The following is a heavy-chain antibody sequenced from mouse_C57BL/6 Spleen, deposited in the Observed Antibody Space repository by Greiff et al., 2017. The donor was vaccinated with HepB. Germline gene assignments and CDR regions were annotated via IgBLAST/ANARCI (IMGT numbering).Heavy chain of an antibody. V-gene: IGHV3-6*01. CDR3: ARSPRGSREGYFDV. Sequence: EVQLVESGPGLVKPSQSLSLTCSVTGYSITSGYYWNWIRQFPGNKLEWMGYISYDGSNNYNPSLKNRISITRDTSKNQFFLKLNSVTTEDTATYYCARSPRGSREGYFDVWGTGTTVTVSS. CDR2: ISYDGSN. J-gene: IGHJ1*03. CDR1: GYSITSGYY. D-gene: IGHD1-1*01.